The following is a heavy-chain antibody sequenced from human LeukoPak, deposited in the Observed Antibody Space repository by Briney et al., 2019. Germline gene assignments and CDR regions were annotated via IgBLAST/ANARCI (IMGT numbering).Heavy chain of an antibody. CDR2: FCTTGST. V-gene: IGHV4-4*07. D-gene: IGHD4-17*01. CDR1: GGAISRWC. Sequence: SETLSLTCTVSGGAISRWCWSWLRQPAGKGLEWIGRFCTTGSTNYSPSLKSRVTISVDTSKNQFSLKLSSVTAADTAVYYCARHGDYGYWGQGTLVTVSS. CDR3: ARHGDYGY. J-gene: IGHJ4*02.